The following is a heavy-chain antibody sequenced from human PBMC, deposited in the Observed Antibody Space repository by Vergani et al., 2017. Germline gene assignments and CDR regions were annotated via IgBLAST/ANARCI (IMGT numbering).Heavy chain of an antibody. J-gene: IGHJ2*01. CDR1: GYTFTSYY. Sequence: QVQLVQSGAEVKKPGASVKVSCQASGYTFTSYYIHWVRQAPGQGLEWMGIINPSGGSTNYAQKFQDRVTMTRDTSTITVFMALSSLRSEDTAVYYCARGCPGGGVDCSAGWYFDLWVRGALVTVSS. CDR3: ARGCPGGGVDCSAGWYFDL. CDR2: INPSGGST. V-gene: IGHV1-46*01. D-gene: IGHD2-21*02.